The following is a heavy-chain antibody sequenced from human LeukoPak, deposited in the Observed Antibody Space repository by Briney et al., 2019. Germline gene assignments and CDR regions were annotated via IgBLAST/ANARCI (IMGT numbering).Heavy chain of an antibody. J-gene: IGHJ5*02. CDR1: GFTFSSHW. D-gene: IGHD6-13*01. CDR2: IKQDGSEK. Sequence: GGSLRLSCAASGFTFSSHWMSWVRQAPGKGLEWVANIKQDGSEKYYVDSVKGRFTISRDNAKNSLYLQMNSLRAEDTAVYHCAREDGSSWYMWFDPWGQGTLVTVSS. CDR3: AREDGSSWYMWFDP. V-gene: IGHV3-7*03.